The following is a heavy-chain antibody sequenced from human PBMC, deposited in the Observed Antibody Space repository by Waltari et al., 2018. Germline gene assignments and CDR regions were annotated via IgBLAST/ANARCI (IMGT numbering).Heavy chain of an antibody. CDR2: INHSGST. CDR1: GGSFSGYY. V-gene: IGHV4-34*01. Sequence: QVQLQQWGAGLLKPSETLSLTCAVYGGSFSGYYWSWIRQPPGKGLEWIGEINHSGSTNYNPSLKSRVTISVDTSKNQFSLKLSSVTAADTAVYYCATDYSYGSVDYWGQGTLVTVSS. CDR3: ATDYSYGSVDY. D-gene: IGHD3-10*01. J-gene: IGHJ4*02.